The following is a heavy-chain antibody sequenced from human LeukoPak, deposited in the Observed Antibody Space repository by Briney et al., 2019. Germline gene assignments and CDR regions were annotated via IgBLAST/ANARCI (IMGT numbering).Heavy chain of an antibody. Sequence: SETLSLTCAVSGGSISSGGYSWSWIRQPPGKGLEWIGYIYHSGSTYYNPSLKSRVTISADRSKNQFSLKLSSVTAADTAVYYCARVVDSSGYYYDYWGQGTPVTVSS. CDR1: GGSISSGGYS. V-gene: IGHV4-30-2*01. CDR3: ARVVDSSGYYYDY. J-gene: IGHJ4*02. CDR2: IYHSGST. D-gene: IGHD3-22*01.